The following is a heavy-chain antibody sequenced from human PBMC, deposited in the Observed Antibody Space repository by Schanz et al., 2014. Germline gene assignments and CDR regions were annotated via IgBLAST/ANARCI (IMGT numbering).Heavy chain of an antibody. J-gene: IGHJ6*03. CDR1: GGTFSTYP. Sequence: QVQLVQSGAEVKKPGSSMKVSCKASGGTFSTYPINWLRQAPGQGLEWMGRIIPVLAIADYAQKFQGRVTITADKSTSTAYMELTSLRSEDTAVYYCAGTYCSSTSCYTGYYYMDVWGKGTTVTVSS. V-gene: IGHV1-69*02. CDR3: AGTYCSSTSCYTGYYYMDV. CDR2: IIPVLAIA. D-gene: IGHD2-2*02.